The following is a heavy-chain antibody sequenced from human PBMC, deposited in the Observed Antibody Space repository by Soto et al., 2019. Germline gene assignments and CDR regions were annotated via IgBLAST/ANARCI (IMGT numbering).Heavy chain of an antibody. D-gene: IGHD3-3*01. J-gene: IGHJ4*02. CDR2: IYWDDDK. V-gene: IGHV2-5*02. Sequence: QITLNESGPTVVRPTETLTLTCRFSGFSLTTSGVGVGWIRQSPGKAPEWLALIYWDDDKRYSASLKSRLTITKDTSKNQVVLTVSDLDPTDTATYYCAHRVLRTVFGLVTTTAIYFDFWGQGTQVDVSS. CDR1: GFSLTTSGVG. CDR3: AHRVLRTVFGLVTTTAIYFDF.